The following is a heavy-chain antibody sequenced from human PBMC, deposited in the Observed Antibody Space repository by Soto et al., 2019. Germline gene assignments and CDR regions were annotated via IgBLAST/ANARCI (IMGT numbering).Heavy chain of an antibody. D-gene: IGHD6-13*01. Sequence: EVQLVESGGGLVKPGGSLRLSCAASGFTFSNAWMNWVRQAPGKGLEWVGRIKSETDGGTKDYAAPVKGRFIISRDDSKNTLYLQMNSLKTEDTAVYYCTTYIRQQLAQGYNWFDPWGQGTLVTVSS. CDR1: GFTFSNAW. V-gene: IGHV3-15*07. J-gene: IGHJ5*02. CDR2: IKSETDGGTK. CDR3: TTYIRQQLAQGYNWFDP.